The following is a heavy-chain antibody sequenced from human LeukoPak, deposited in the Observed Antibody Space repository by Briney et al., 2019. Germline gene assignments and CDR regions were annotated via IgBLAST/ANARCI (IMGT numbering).Heavy chain of an antibody. CDR2: ISYDGSRQ. Sequence: QPGGSLRLSCVASGFTFSTFSMHWVRQAPGKGLEWVAFISYDGSRQFYADSVKGRFTIFRDNSLNTLYLQMNSLRAEDTAVYYCSTEGSAGYSGSYTDAFDIWGQGTMVTVSS. V-gene: IGHV3-30-3*01. CDR1: GFTFSTFS. CDR3: STEGSAGYSGSYTDAFDI. J-gene: IGHJ3*02. D-gene: IGHD1-26*01.